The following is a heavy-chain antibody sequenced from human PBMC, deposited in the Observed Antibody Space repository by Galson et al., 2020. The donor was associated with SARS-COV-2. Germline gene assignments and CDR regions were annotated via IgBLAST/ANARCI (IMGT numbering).Heavy chain of an antibody. CDR2: ISAYNGNT. CDR3: ARDGKLWDTAMVSSDYYMDV. J-gene: IGHJ6*03. Sequence: ASVKVSCKASGYTFTSYGISWVRQAPGQGLEWMGWISAYNGNTTYAQKLQGRVTMTTDTSTSTAYMELRSLRSDDTAVYYCARDGKLWDTAMVSSDYYMDVWGKGTTVTVSS. D-gene: IGHD5-18*01. CDR1: GYTFTSYG. V-gene: IGHV1-18*04.